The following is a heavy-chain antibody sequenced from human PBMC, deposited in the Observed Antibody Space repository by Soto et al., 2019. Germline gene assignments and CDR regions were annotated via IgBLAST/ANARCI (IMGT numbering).Heavy chain of an antibody. CDR2: IIPIFGTA. V-gene: IGHV1-69*13. J-gene: IGHJ6*02. CDR3: ARDVVDTAMAPMGFYYYYYGMDV. CDR1: GGTFSSYA. Sequence: SVKVSCKASGGTFSSYAISWVRQAPGQGLEWMGGIIPIFGTANYAQKFQGRVTITADESTSTAYMELSSLRSEDTAVYYCARDVVDTAMAPMGFYYYYYGMDVWGQGTTVTVSS. D-gene: IGHD5-18*01.